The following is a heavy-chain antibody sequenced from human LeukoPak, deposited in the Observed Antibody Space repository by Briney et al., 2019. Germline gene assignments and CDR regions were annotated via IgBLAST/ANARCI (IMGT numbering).Heavy chain of an antibody. CDR1: GFTVSSNY. J-gene: IGHJ4*02. CDR3: AKTTEYSSSWRVGTPEYFDY. V-gene: IGHV3-23*01. Sequence: GGSLRLSCAASGFTVSSNYMSWVRQAPGKGLEWVSAISGSGGSTYYADSVKGRFTISRDNSKNTLYLQMNSLRAEDTAVYYCAKTTEYSSSWRVGTPEYFDYWGQGTLVTVSS. D-gene: IGHD6-6*01. CDR2: ISGSGGST.